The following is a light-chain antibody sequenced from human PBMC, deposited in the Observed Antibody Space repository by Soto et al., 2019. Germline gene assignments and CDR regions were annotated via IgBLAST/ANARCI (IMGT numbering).Light chain of an antibody. Sequence: QSALAQPASVSGSPGQSITISCTGTSSDVGGYNYVSWYQQHPGKAPKLMIYEVSNRPSGVSNRFSGSKSGNTASLTISGLQAEDEADYYCSSYTNIKTVVFGGGTKVTVL. J-gene: IGLJ1*01. CDR2: EVS. CDR1: SSDVGGYNY. CDR3: SSYTNIKTVV. V-gene: IGLV2-14*01.